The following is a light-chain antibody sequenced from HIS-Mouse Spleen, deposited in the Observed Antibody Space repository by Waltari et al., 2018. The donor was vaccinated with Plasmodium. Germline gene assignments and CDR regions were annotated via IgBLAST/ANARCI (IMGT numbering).Light chain of an antibody. J-gene: IGKJ2*01. CDR1: QSICNG. CDR3: EQYNSYSYP. Sequence: DIQMTQSPSTLSASLGVRVTITCRASQSICNGLAWDQQQPGKAPKLLIYKASSLESGVPARFSGSGSGTEVTLTISSRQPDDCATYDCEQYNSYSYPFGQGTKLEIK. V-gene: IGKV1-5*03. CDR2: KAS.